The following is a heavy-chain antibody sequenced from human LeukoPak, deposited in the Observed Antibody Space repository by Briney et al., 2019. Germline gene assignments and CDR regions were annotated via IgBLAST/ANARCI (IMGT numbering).Heavy chain of an antibody. Sequence: ASVKVSCKASGYTFTNYGISWVRQAPGQGLEWMGWINPNSGGTNYAQKFQGRVTMTRDTSISTAYMELSRLRSDDTAVYYCARDPTTMVRGVIITAWFDPWGQGTLVTVSS. CDR2: INPNSGGT. CDR1: GYTFTNYG. J-gene: IGHJ5*02. CDR3: ARDPTTMVRGVIITAWFDP. V-gene: IGHV1-2*02. D-gene: IGHD3-10*01.